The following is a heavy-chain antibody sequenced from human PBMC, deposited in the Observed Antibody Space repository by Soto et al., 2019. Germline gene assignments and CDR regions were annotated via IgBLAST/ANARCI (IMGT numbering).Heavy chain of an antibody. CDR1: GFTFSSYA. CDR2: ISYDGSNK. D-gene: IGHD3-22*01. V-gene: IGHV3-30-3*01. J-gene: IGHJ4*02. Sequence: QVQLVESGGGVVQPGRSLRLSCAASGFTFSSYAMHWVRQAPGKGLEWVAVISYDGSNKYYADSVKGRFTISRDNSKNTLYLQMNSLRAEDTAVYYCARGRYYYDSSGHGYGYWGQGTLVTVSS. CDR3: ARGRYYYDSSGHGYGY.